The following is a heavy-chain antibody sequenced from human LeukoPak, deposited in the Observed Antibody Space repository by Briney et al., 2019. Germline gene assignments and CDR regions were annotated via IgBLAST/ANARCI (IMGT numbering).Heavy chain of an antibody. Sequence: GGSLRLSCAASGFTFSSYAMSWVRQAPGKGLEWVSLISGDGGITYSADSVKGRFTISRDSSENSLYFQMSSLRTEDTALYYCVKGLLWFPGLVYDASGMDVWGQGTTVTVSS. J-gene: IGHJ6*02. CDR1: GFTFSSYA. CDR3: VKGLLWFPGLVYDASGMDV. D-gene: IGHD3-10*01. V-gene: IGHV3-43*02. CDR2: ISGDGGIT.